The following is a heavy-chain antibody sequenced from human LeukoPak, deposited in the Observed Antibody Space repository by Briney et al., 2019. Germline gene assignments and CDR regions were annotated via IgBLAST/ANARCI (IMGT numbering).Heavy chain of an antibody. Sequence: SQTPSLTCAISGDSLSSNSAAWSWIRQSPSRGLEWLGRTYYRSKWYINYALSVKSRMTINLDTSRNQFSLQLNSVTPEDTAVYFCTRDRNFGGPYNTIDYWGQGTLVTVSS. CDR1: GDSLSSNSAA. CDR3: TRDRNFGGPYNTIDY. V-gene: IGHV6-1*01. J-gene: IGHJ4*02. CDR2: TYYRSKWYI. D-gene: IGHD5-24*01.